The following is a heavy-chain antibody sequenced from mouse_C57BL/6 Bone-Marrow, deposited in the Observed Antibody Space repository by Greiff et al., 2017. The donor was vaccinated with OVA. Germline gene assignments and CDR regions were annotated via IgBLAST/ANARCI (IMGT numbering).Heavy chain of an antibody. D-gene: IGHD1-1*01. CDR2: IWSGGST. CDR1: GFSLTSYG. Sequence: QVQLKQSGPGLVQPSQSLSITCTVSGFSLTSYGVHWVRQPPGKGLEWLGVIWSGGSTDYNAAFISRLSISKDNSKSQVFFKMNSLQADDTAIYYCAKKRSYYGSWYFDVWGTGTTVTVSS. CDR3: AKKRSYYGSWYFDV. V-gene: IGHV2-4*01. J-gene: IGHJ1*03.